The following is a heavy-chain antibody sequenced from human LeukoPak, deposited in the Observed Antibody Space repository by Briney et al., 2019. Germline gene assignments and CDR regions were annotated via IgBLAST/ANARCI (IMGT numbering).Heavy chain of an antibody. J-gene: IGHJ4*02. D-gene: IGHD6-19*01. CDR2: LYSGGET. CDR1: EFTVSTYY. Sequence: GGSLRLSCAASEFTVSTYYMNWVRQAPGKGLEWVSVLYSGGETYYADSVKGRFTISRDNSKNTLYLLMNSLRAEDTAVYYCASIGRSGWYFDYWGQGTLVTVSS. V-gene: IGHV3-53*01. CDR3: ASIGRSGWYFDY.